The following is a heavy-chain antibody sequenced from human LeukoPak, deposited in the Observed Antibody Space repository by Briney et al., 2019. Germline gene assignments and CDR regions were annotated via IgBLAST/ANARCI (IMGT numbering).Heavy chain of an antibody. Sequence: SETLSLTCTVSGGSMDKYYWSWIRQHPGKGLEWIGYIYYSGSTYYNPSLKSRVTISVDTSKNQFSLKLSSVTAADTAVYYCARSPSSSWYLYYDYWGQGTLVTVSS. D-gene: IGHD6-13*01. V-gene: IGHV4-59*06. CDR2: IYYSGST. J-gene: IGHJ4*02. CDR3: ARSPSSSWYLYYDY. CDR1: GGSMDKYY.